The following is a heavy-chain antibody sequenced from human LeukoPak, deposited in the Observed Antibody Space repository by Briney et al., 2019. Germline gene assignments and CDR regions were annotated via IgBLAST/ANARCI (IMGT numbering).Heavy chain of an antibody. CDR1: GYTFTGYY. V-gene: IGHV1-2*02. D-gene: IGHD2-2*01. Sequence: GASVKVSCKASGYTFTGYYVHWVRQAPGQGLEWMGWINPNSGGTNYAQKFQGRVTMTRDTSISTAYMELSRLRSDDTAVYYCARGSLPAAHLIDYWGQGTLVTVSS. CDR2: INPNSGGT. J-gene: IGHJ4*02. CDR3: ARGSLPAAHLIDY.